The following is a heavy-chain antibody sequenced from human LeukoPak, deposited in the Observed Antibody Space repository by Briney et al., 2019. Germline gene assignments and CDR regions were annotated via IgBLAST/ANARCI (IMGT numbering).Heavy chain of an antibody. CDR3: ARGYGPGY. J-gene: IGHJ4*02. CDR1: GDSISSTNW. CDR2: IDHRGNT. V-gene: IGHV4-4*02. Sequence: SGTLPLTCAVSGDSISSTNWWNWVRQPPGKGLEWIGEIDHRGNTNYNPSLKSRVSISADKSKNQFSLRLTSVTAADTAVYYCARGYGPGYWGQGILVTVSA. D-gene: IGHD4-17*01.